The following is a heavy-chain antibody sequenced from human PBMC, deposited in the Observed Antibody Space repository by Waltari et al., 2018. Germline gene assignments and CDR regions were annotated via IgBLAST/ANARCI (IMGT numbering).Heavy chain of an antibody. CDR2: ISGSGGST. Sequence: LESGGGLAQPGGSLRLSCAASGFTFSSYAMRWVRQAPGTGVEWVAAISGSGGSTYYADSVKGRFTISRDNSKNTLYLQMNSLRAEDTAVYYCAKEGIAVAAFDYWGQGTLVTVSS. J-gene: IGHJ4*02. D-gene: IGHD6-19*01. CDR1: GFTFSSYA. CDR3: AKEGIAVAAFDY. V-gene: IGHV3-23*01.